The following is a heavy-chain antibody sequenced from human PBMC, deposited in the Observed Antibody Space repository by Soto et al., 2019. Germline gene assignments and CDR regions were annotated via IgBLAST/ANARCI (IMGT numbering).Heavy chain of an antibody. CDR2: ISGSGGST. CDR3: ATGGDIVVVPAAIDYYGMDV. D-gene: IGHD2-2*01. J-gene: IGHJ6*02. CDR1: GFTFSSYA. V-gene: IGHV3-23*01. Sequence: WGSLRLSCAASGFTFSSYAMSWVRQAPGKGLEWVSAISGSGGSTYYADSVKGRFTISRDNSKNTLYLQMNSLRAEDTAVYYCATGGDIVVVPAAIDYYGMDVWGQGTTVTVSS.